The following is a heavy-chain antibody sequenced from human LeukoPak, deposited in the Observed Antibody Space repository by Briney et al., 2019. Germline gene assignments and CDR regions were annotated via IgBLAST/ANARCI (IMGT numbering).Heavy chain of an antibody. CDR2: IRYDGSNK. J-gene: IGHJ4*02. D-gene: IGHD3-22*01. CDR1: GFTFSSYG. V-gene: IGHV3-30*02. Sequence: GGSLRLSCAASGFTFSSYGMHWVRQAPGKGLEGVAFIRYDGSNKYYADSVKGRFTISRDNSKNTLYLQMNSLRAEDTAVYNCAKDNYYARSGYYRPFDYWGQGTLVTVSS. CDR3: AKDNYYARSGYYRPFDY.